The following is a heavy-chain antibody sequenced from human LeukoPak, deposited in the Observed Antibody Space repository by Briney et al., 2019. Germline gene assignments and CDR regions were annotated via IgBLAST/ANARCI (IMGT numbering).Heavy chain of an antibody. D-gene: IGHD4-17*01. J-gene: IGHJ4*02. V-gene: IGHV3-74*01. CDR1: GFTFSSYW. CDR2: INSDGSTA. CDR3: ARTSGYGDYDLIREDYFDY. Sequence: GGSLRLSCVVSGFTFSSYWMHWVRQAPGKGLVWVSRINSDGSTANYADSVKGRFTISRDNSKNTLYLQMNSLRAEDTAVYYCARTSGYGDYDLIREDYFDYWGQGTLVTVSS.